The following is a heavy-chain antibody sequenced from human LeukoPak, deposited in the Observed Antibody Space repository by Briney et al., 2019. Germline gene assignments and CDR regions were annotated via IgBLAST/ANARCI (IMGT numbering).Heavy chain of an antibody. CDR2: IIPIFDTP. CDR1: GGTFSNYA. J-gene: IGHJ5*02. Sequence: SVKVSCKASGGTFSNYAISWVRQAPGQGLEGMGGIIPIFDTPNFAQKFQGRVTITADKSTSTAYMELSRLRSEDTAVYYCARSLQLERPRGFDPWGQGTLVTVSS. D-gene: IGHD1-1*01. V-gene: IGHV1-69*06. CDR3: ARSLQLERPRGFDP.